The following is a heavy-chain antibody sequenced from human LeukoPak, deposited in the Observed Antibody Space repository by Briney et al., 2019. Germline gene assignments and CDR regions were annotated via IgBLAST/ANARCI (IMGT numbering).Heavy chain of an antibody. CDR3: AKDMYYDSSGPVFDY. CDR1: GFTFSSYG. CDR2: ISGSGGST. V-gene: IGHV3-23*01. D-gene: IGHD3-22*01. Sequence: GGSLRLSCAASGFTFSSYGMRWVRQAPGKGLEWVSAISGSGGSTYYADSVKGRFTISRDTSKNTLYLQMNSPRAEDTAVYYCAKDMYYDSSGPVFDYWGQGTLVTVSS. J-gene: IGHJ4*02.